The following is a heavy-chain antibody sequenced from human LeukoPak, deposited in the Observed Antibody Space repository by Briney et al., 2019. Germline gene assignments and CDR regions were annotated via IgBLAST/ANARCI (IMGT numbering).Heavy chain of an antibody. Sequence: GGSLRLSCATSGFSFSSYAMSWVRQAPGKGLEWVSAMSSSDDGRYYAASVRGRFTISRDTSRSTLYLQMDSLTAEDTAVYYCTRKGSQWDFLVDYWGQGTRVAVSP. J-gene: IGHJ4*02. CDR2: MSSSDDGR. CDR1: GFSFSSYA. V-gene: IGHV3-23*01. CDR3: TRKGSQWDFLVDY. D-gene: IGHD2/OR15-2a*01.